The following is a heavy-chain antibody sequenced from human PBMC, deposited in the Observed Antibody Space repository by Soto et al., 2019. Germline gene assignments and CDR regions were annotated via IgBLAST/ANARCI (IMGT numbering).Heavy chain of an antibody. V-gene: IGHV1-18*01. J-gene: IGHJ4*02. CDR1: GYTFTSYG. CDR3: ATSRDATSGGLDY. Sequence: ASVKVSCKASGYTFTSYGISWVRQAPGQGLEWMGWISAYNGNTNYAQKFQGWVTMTRDTSISTAYMELSRLRSDDTAVYYCATSRDATSGGLDYWGQGTLVTVSS. D-gene: IGHD2-15*01. CDR2: ISAYNGNT.